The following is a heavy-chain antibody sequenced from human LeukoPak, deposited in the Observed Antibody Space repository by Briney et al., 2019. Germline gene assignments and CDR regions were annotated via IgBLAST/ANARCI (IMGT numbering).Heavy chain of an antibody. CDR3: ASAKEVYDFWSGYGPRYYYYGMDV. J-gene: IGHJ6*02. CDR2: INPNSGGT. V-gene: IGHV1-2*02. Sequence: ASVKVSCKASGCTFTGYYMHWVRQAPGQGLEWMGWINPNSGGTNYAQKFQGRVTMTRDTSISTAYMELSRLRSDDTAVYYCASAKEVYDFWSGYGPRYYYYGMDVWGQGTTVTVSS. D-gene: IGHD3-3*01. CDR1: GCTFTGYY.